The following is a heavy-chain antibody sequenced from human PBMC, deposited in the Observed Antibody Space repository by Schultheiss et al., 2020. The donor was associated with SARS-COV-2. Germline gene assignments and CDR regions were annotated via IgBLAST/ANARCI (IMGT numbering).Heavy chain of an antibody. CDR3: ARERDMDTGFVRALSAFDM. D-gene: IGHD5-18*01. J-gene: IGHJ3*02. Sequence: GGSLRLSCAASGFTVSGDYMSWVRQAPGKGLEWVSGIYSGGATFYADSVKGRFTISRDNSKNTLYLQMNSLRAEDTAVYYCARERDMDTGFVRALSAFDMWGQGTVVTVSS. CDR1: GFTVSGDY. V-gene: IGHV3-53*01. CDR2: IYSGGAT.